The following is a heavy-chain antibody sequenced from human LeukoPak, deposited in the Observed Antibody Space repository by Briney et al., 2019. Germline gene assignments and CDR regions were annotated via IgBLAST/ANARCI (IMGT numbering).Heavy chain of an antibody. Sequence: GGSLGLSCAASGFTFRNYVIHWVRQAPGKGLEWVAVTSSDLNVKLYADSVKGRFTISRDNSRSTLYLQMSSLSPEDTAIYYCAREGYYGSGSPPSLYFDYWGQGTLVTVSS. J-gene: IGHJ4*02. V-gene: IGHV3-30-3*01. CDR2: TSSDLNVK. D-gene: IGHD3-10*01. CDR3: AREGYYGSGSPPSLYFDY. CDR1: GFTFRNYV.